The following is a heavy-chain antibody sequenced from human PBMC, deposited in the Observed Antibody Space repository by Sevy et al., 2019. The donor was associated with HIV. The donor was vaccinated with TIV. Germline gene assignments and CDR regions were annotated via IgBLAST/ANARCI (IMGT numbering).Heavy chain of an antibody. J-gene: IGHJ4*02. D-gene: IGHD6-13*01. Sequence: GGSLRLSCTASGFTFGDYCMSWVRQAPGKGLEWVAFLKSDVYGGTVDHAASVRGRFVISRDDSKTIAYLQMNDLKTEETGVYYCTRWKAAQSIFDYWDQGALVTVSS. CDR3: TRWKAAQSIFDY. CDR2: LKSDVYGGTV. V-gene: IGHV3-49*04. CDR1: GFTFGDYC.